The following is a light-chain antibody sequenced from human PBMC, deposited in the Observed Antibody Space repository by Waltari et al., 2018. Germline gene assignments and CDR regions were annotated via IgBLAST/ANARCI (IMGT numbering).Light chain of an antibody. CDR1: SSDVGSYHY. CDR2: DFI. CDR3: YSSTTRGTWV. V-gene: IGLV2-14*03. J-gene: IGLJ3*02. Sequence: QSALTQPDSVSGSPGQSVTTSCTGTSSDVGSYHYVSCYQHHPGKAPTLIIYDFIQFPAGVHNRCSGSNSGNRSSLTISGLQAEDEADYSCYSSTTRGTWVFGGGTRRTVL.